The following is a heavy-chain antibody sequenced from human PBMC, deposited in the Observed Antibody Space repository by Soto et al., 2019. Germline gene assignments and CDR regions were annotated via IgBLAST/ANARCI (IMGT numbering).Heavy chain of an antibody. CDR1: GGTFSSYA. CDR3: ASPILNGGRIVVVPAAMRRGIYYYYGMDV. V-gene: IGHV1-69*01. D-gene: IGHD2-2*01. J-gene: IGHJ6*02. CDR2: IIPIFGTA. Sequence: QVQLVQSGAEVKKPGSSVKVSCKASGGTFSSYAISWVRQAPGRGLEWMGGIIPIFGTANYAQKFQGRVTITADESTSTAYMELSSLRSEDTAVYYCASPILNGGRIVVVPAAMRRGIYYYYGMDVWGQGTTVTVSS.